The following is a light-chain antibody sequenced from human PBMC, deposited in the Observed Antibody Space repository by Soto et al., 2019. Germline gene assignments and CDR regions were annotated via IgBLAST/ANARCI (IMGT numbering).Light chain of an antibody. V-gene: IGLV2-14*01. Sequence: QSALTQPASVSGSPGQSITISCPGTSSDVGGYNYVSWYQQHPGKAPKLTIYEVSNRPSGVSNRFSGSKSGNTASLTISGLQAEDEADYYCSSYASSSTHNYVFGTGTKVTVL. J-gene: IGLJ1*01. CDR1: SSDVGGYNY. CDR2: EVS. CDR3: SSYASSSTHNYV.